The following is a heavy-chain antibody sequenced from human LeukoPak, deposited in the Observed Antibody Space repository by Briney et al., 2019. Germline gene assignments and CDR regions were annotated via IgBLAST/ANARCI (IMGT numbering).Heavy chain of an antibody. CDR2: IDHSGRT. D-gene: IGHD6-13*01. CDR3: ARKSIVTAGRKPYDY. J-gene: IGHJ4*02. CDR1: GGSFSGYY. Sequence: SETLSLTCAVYGGSFSGYYWSWIRQPPGKGLEWIGEIDHSGRTNSKSSLKSRVTISVDTSKNQFSLRLSSVTAADTAVYYCARKSIVTAGRKPYDYWDQGILVTVSS. V-gene: IGHV4-34*01.